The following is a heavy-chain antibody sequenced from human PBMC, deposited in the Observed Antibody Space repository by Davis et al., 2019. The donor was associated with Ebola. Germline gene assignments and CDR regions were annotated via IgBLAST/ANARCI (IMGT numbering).Heavy chain of an antibody. CDR3: ARPWGDGYGDYLNFYYYYGMDV. Sequence: ETLSLTCTVSGGSISSSSYYWGWIRQPPGKGLEWVANIKQDGSEKYYVDSVKGRFTISRDNAKNSLYLQMNSLRAEDTAVYYCARPWGDGYGDYLNFYYYYGMDVWGQGTTVTVSS. J-gene: IGHJ6*02. D-gene: IGHD4-17*01. CDR1: GGSISSSSYY. V-gene: IGHV3-7*03. CDR2: IKQDGSEK.